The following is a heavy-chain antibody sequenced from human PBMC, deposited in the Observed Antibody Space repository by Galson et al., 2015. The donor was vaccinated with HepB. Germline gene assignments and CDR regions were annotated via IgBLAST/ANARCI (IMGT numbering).Heavy chain of an antibody. CDR1: GGSISSYY. CDR2: IYYSGST. V-gene: IGHV4-59*12. Sequence: SETLSLTCTVSGGSISSYYWSWIRQPPGKGLEWIGYIYYSGSTNYNPSLKSRVTISLDKSNNQFSLRLSSVTAADTALYYCARKLSDYNGVDVWGQGTTVTVSS. D-gene: IGHD3-16*02. J-gene: IGHJ6*02. CDR3: ARKLSDYNGVDV.